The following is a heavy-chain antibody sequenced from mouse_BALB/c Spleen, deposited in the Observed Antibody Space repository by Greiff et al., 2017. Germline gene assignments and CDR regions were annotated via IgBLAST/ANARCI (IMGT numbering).Heavy chain of an antibody. V-gene: IGHV1-69*02. CDR2: IYPSDSYT. Sequence: VQLQQPGAELVRPGASVKLSCKASGYTFTSYWINWVKQRPGQGLEWIGNIYPSDSYTNYNQKFKDKATLTVDKSSSTAYMQLSSPTSEDSAVYYCTRWDSFYWYFDVWGAGTTVTVSS. CDR1: GYTFTSYW. CDR3: TRWDSFYWYFDV. J-gene: IGHJ1*01. D-gene: IGHD4-1*01.